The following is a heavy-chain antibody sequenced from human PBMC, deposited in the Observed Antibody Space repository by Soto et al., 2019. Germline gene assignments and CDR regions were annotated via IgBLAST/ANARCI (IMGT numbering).Heavy chain of an antibody. J-gene: IGHJ6*02. CDR3: ARGGGGIVPAAIEGYYYYGMDV. CDR2: ISSSSSYI. V-gene: IGHV3-21*01. Sequence: GGSLRLSCAASGFTFSSYSMNWVRQAPGKGLEWVSSISSSSSYIYYADSVKGRFTISRDNAKNSLYLQMNSLRAEDTAVYYCARGGGGIVPAAIEGYYYYGMDVWGQGTTVTVSS. CDR1: GFTFSSYS. D-gene: IGHD2-2*01.